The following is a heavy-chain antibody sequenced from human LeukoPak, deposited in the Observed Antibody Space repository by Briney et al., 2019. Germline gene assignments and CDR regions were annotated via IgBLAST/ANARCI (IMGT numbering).Heavy chain of an antibody. Sequence: GGSLRLSCAASGFSFNTYAMGWVRQAPGKGPEWVSGISGSGADTYYTDSVNGRFTISRDNSKNALSLQMNSLRADDTAIYYCAKDSGHIVTNWFDPWGQGTLVTVSS. D-gene: IGHD4-11*01. CDR1: GFSFNTYA. CDR2: ISGSGADT. V-gene: IGHV3-23*01. J-gene: IGHJ5*02. CDR3: AKDSGHIVTNWFDP.